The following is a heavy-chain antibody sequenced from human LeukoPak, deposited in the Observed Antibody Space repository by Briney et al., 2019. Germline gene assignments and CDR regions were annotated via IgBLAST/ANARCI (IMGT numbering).Heavy chain of an antibody. D-gene: IGHD2-15*01. CDR3: AGRGGSCYSVWGSCYYFGMDV. Sequence: PSETLSLTCAVYGGSLRGFYWSWIRHPPGKGLVCIGEINHSGSTNYNPSLKRRVTISVDTSRNQFSLKLSSVTAADTAVYYCAGRGGSCYSVWGSCYYFGMDVWGQGTTVTVSS. V-gene: IGHV4-34*01. CDR2: INHSGST. CDR1: GGSLRGFY. J-gene: IGHJ6*01.